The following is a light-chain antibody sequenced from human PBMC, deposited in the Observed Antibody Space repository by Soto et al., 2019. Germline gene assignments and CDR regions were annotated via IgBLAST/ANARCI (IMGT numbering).Light chain of an antibody. Sequence: DIRMTQSPSTLSASVGDRVTITCRASQSISMWLAWYQQKPGQAPKLLIYDVSTLESGVPSRFSGSGSATDFTLTISSLQPDDFATYYCQQYNSYSPYTFGQGTKLEIK. J-gene: IGKJ2*01. V-gene: IGKV1-5*01. CDR3: QQYNSYSPYT. CDR1: QSISMW. CDR2: DVS.